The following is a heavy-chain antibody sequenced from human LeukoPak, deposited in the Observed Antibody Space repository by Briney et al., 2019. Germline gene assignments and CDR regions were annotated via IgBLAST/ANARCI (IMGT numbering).Heavy chain of an antibody. CDR3: ARGIAAAGIAAYDY. Sequence: SETLSLTCAVYGGSFSGYYWSWIRQPPGKGLEWIGEINHSGSTNYNPSLKNRVTISVDTSKNQFSLKLSSVTAADTAVYYCARGIAAAGIAAYDYWGQGTLVTVSS. CDR2: INHSGST. CDR1: GGSFSGYY. D-gene: IGHD6-13*01. J-gene: IGHJ4*02. V-gene: IGHV4-34*01.